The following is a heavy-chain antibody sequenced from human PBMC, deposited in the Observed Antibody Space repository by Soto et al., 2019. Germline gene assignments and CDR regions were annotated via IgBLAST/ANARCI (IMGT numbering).Heavy chain of an antibody. D-gene: IGHD2-2*01. V-gene: IGHV3-23*01. CDR2: IGGSGSST. Sequence: PGGSLRLSCAASGFTFSRYAMTWVRQAPGKGLQWVSGIGGSGSSTYYADSVKGRFTISRDNSKNTLYLQMNSLRAEDTAVYYCATEGYCSSTSCSGLGYNWFDPWGQGTLVTVSS. CDR1: GFTFSRYA. J-gene: IGHJ5*02. CDR3: ATEGYCSSTSCSGLGYNWFDP.